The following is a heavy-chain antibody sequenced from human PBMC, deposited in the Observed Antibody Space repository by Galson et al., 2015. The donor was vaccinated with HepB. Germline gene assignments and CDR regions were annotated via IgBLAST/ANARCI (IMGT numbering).Heavy chain of an antibody. V-gene: IGHV1-2*06. CDR1: GYTFTGYY. CDR3: ARDPGVTMIVVGNTGDY. Sequence: SVKVSCKASGYTFTGYYMHWVRQAPGQGLEWMGRINPNSGGTNYAQKFQGRVTMTRDTSISTAYMELSRLRSDDTAVYYCARDPGVTMIVVGNTGDYWGQGTLVTVSS. D-gene: IGHD3-22*01. J-gene: IGHJ4*02. CDR2: INPNSGGT.